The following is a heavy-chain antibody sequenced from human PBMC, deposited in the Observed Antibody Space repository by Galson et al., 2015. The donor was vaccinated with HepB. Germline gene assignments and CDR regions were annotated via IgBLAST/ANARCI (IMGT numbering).Heavy chain of an antibody. Sequence: SLRLSCAASGFTVSSNYMSWVRQAPGKGLEWFSVIYSGGSTYYADSVKGRFTISRDNSKNTLYLQMNSLRAEDTAVYYCASRDPSSSWYFGLAAFDIWGQGTMVTVSS. J-gene: IGHJ3*02. CDR1: GFTVSSNY. CDR3: ASRDPSSSWYFGLAAFDI. CDR2: IYSGGST. D-gene: IGHD6-13*01. V-gene: IGHV3-66*01.